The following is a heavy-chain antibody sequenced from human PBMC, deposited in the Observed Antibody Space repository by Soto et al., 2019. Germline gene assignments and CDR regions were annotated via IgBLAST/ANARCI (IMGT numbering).Heavy chain of an antibody. V-gene: IGHV4-39*05. J-gene: IGHJ6*02. CDR2: IYYSGST. CDR3: AGVPVRYYYYGMDV. Sequence: SETPSLTCTVSVGSISSSSYYWGWIRQPPGKGLEWIGSIYYSGSTYYNPSLKSRVTISVDTSKNQFSLKLSSVTAADTAVYYCAGVPVRYYYYGMDVWGQGTTVTVSS. D-gene: IGHD2-2*01. CDR1: VGSISSSSYY.